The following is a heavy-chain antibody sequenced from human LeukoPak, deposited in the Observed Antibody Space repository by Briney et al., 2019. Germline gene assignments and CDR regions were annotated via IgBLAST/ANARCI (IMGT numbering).Heavy chain of an antibody. J-gene: IGHJ4*02. CDR3: VNDRGAY. Sequence: GRSLRLSCAASGFTFSSYSMHWVRQAPGKGLEYVLAISSDGDSTYYADSVKGRFTISRDNSKNTVYVQMSNLRPEDTAVYYCVNDRGAYWGQGTLVTVSS. CDR1: GFTFSSYS. D-gene: IGHD3-16*01. V-gene: IGHV3-64*05. CDR2: ISSDGDST.